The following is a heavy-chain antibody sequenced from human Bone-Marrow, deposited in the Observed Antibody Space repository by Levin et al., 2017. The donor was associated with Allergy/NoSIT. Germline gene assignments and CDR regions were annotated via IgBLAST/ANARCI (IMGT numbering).Heavy chain of an antibody. J-gene: IGHJ6*02. D-gene: IGHD6-19*01. V-gene: IGHV3-23*01. Sequence: GGSLRLSCAASGFTFSTYAMSWVRQVPGKGFEWVSSLSPSGTYTYYADSVRGRFTISRDNSKNTLYLQMNSLKVEDTAIYYCAKVGQWLVFYYYYGMDVWGQGATVTVSS. CDR2: LSPSGTYT. CDR3: AKVGQWLVFYYYYGMDV. CDR1: GFTFSTYA.